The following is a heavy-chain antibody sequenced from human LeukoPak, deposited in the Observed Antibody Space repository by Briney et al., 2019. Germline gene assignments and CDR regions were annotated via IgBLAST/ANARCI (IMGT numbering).Heavy chain of an antibody. CDR2: ISAYNGNT. Sequence: ASVKVSCKASGYTFTGYYMHWVRQAPGQGLEWMGWISAYNGNTNYAQKLQGRVTMTTDTSTSTAYMELRSLRSDDTAVYYCARDVIYYGSGSYYNNWFDPWGQGTLVTVSS. CDR1: GYTFTGYY. CDR3: ARDVIYYGSGSYYNNWFDP. J-gene: IGHJ5*02. D-gene: IGHD3-10*01. V-gene: IGHV1-18*04.